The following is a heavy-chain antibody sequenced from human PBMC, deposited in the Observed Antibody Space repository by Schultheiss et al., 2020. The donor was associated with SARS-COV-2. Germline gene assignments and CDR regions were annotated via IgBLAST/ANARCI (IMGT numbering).Heavy chain of an antibody. V-gene: IGHV4-31*03. J-gene: IGHJ3*02. Sequence: TLSLTCTVSGGSISSGGYYWSWIRQHPGKGLEWIGYIYHSGYTHYNPSLTSRVTISIDTSKNQFSLKLSSVTAADTAVYYCARDGNGDPDAFDIWGQGTMVTVSS. D-gene: IGHD4-17*01. CDR2: IYHSGYT. CDR3: ARDGNGDPDAFDI. CDR1: GGSISSGGYY.